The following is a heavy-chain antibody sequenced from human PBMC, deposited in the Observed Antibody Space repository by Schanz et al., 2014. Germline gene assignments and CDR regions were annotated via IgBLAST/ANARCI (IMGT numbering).Heavy chain of an antibody. CDR1: GYPFTSDD. CDR2: MNAANGNT. D-gene: IGHD5-18*01. V-gene: IGHV1-3*01. J-gene: IGHJ3*02. Sequence: QVQLVQSGAEVKKPGASVKVSCRASGYPFTSDDITWVRQAPGQGLEWMGWMNAANGNTRYSQKFQGRVTITRDTSASTAYMELSSLRSEDTALYYCTRGGYSYALSAFDIWGQGTMVTVSS. CDR3: TRGGYSYALSAFDI.